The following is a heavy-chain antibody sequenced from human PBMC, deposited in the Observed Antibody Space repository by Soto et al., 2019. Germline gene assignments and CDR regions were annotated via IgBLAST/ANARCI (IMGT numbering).Heavy chain of an antibody. J-gene: IGHJ4*02. Sequence: GGSLRLSCATSGFTFSSYAMSWVRQAPGKGLEWVSGISGSDDYTYYADSVKGRFTISRDNSRHTVSLQMNSLRAEDTAVYYCAKDKEGAYDDFDSWGQGTLVTVSS. V-gene: IGHV3-23*01. CDR3: AKDKEGAYDDFDS. D-gene: IGHD5-12*01. CDR1: GFTFSSYA. CDR2: ISGSDDYT.